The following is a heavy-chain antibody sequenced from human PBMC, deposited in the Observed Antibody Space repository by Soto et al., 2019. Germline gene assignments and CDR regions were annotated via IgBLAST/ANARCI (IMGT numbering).Heavy chain of an antibody. CDR2: ISYDGSNK. CDR3: ARDLGHFDRGGSYFDY. Sequence: QVQLVESGGGVVQPGRSLRLSCAASGFTFSSYAMHWVRQAPGKGLEWVAVISYDGSNKYYADSVKGRFTISRDNSKNTLYLQMNSLRAEDTAVYYCARDLGHFDRGGSYFDYWGQGTLVTVSS. CDR1: GFTFSSYA. D-gene: IGHD3-22*01. J-gene: IGHJ4*02. V-gene: IGHV3-30-3*01.